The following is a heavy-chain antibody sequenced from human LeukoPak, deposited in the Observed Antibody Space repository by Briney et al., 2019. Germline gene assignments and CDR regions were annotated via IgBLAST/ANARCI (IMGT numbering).Heavy chain of an antibody. CDR2: INRDGSTT. CDR1: ESTFSKFW. CDR3: ARGNYYGMDV. J-gene: IGHJ6*02. D-gene: IGHD2/OR15-2a*01. V-gene: IGHV3-74*03. Sequence: GGSLRLSCAASESTFSKFWMHWVRQAPGKGLVWVSGINRDGSTTTYADSVKGRFTVSRDNAKNTLYLQMNSLRAEDTAVYYCARGNYYGMDVWGQGTAVTVSS.